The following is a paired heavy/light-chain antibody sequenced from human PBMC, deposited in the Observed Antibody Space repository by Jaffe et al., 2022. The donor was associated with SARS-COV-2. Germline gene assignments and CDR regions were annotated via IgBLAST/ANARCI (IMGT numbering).Light chain of an antibody. CDR1: QSLSRSF. CDR2: ETS. CDR3: QQYGNSPST. Sequence: ETVLTQSPGSLSLSPGEGATLSCRASQSLSRSFFAWYQQKPGQAPRLLIYETSRRATGIPDRFSGSGSGTDFTLTISRLEPEDVAVYYCQQYGNSPSTFGQGTKLEI. V-gene: IGKV3-20*01. J-gene: IGKJ2*02.
Heavy chain of an antibody. V-gene: IGHV5-51*01. J-gene: IGHJ4*02. D-gene: IGHD4-17*01. CDR1: GNKFSNYF. Sequence: EVQLVQSGGEVKKPGESLKISCKDSGNKFSNYFIAWVRQMPGKGLEWMGSIHPGDSETRYNPSFEGQVTFTADRSINTAYLQWRSLKTSDTAKYYCAAFTLKGGLRRNYLEYWGQGTQVAVSS. CDR2: IHPGDSET. CDR3: AAFTLKGGLRRNYLEY.